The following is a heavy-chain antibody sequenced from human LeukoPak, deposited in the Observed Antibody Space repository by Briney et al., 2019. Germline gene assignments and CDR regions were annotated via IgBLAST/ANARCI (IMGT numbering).Heavy chain of an antibody. V-gene: IGHV3-7*01. J-gene: IGHJ4*02. CDR3: ARVDVASGYDLFDY. Sequence: PGGSLRLSCAASGFTFSSYWMSWVRQAPGKGLEWVANIKQDGSEKYYVDFVKGRFTISRDNAKNSLYLQMNSLRAEDAAVYYCARVDVASGYDLFDYWGPGTLVTVSS. CDR1: GFTFSSYW. CDR2: IKQDGSEK. D-gene: IGHD5-12*01.